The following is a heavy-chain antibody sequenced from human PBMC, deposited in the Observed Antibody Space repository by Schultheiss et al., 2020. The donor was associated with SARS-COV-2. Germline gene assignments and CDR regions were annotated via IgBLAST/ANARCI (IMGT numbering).Heavy chain of an antibody. J-gene: IGHJ4*02. V-gene: IGHV3-9*01. CDR3: AKDLPTYYDFWSGYSRDFDY. Sequence: SLKISCAASGFTVSSNYMSWVRQAPGKGLEWVSGISWNSGSIGYADSVKGRFTISRDNAKNSLYLQMNSLRAEDTAVYYCAKDLPTYYDFWSGYSRDFDYWGQGTLVTVSS. CDR1: GFTVSSNY. D-gene: IGHD3-3*01. CDR2: ISWNSGSI.